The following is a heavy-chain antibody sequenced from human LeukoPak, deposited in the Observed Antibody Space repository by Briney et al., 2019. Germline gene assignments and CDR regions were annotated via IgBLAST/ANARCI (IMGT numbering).Heavy chain of an antibody. Sequence: SETLSLTCTVSGAIINSSTYYWGWIRQPPGKGLEYIGSIFYNGNTYYNPSLVSRVTISLDTSKNQFSLKLSSVTAADTAVYYYACRLQCDALRSGSVDFWGQGPLVTVSS. J-gene: IGHJ4*02. CDR3: ACRLQCDALRSGSVDF. CDR1: GAIINSSTYY. CDR2: IFYNGNT. V-gene: IGHV4-39*01. D-gene: IGHD3-3*01.